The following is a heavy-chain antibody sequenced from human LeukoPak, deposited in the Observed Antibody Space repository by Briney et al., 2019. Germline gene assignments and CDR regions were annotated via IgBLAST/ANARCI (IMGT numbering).Heavy chain of an antibody. D-gene: IGHD3-10*01. Sequence: SETLSLTCTVSGGSISSSSYYWGWIRQPPGKGLEWIGSIYYSGSTYYNPSLKSRVTISVDTSKNQFSLKLSSVTAADTAVYYCARYYGSGSYYNGEIDYWGQGTLVTVSS. V-gene: IGHV4-39*07. CDR1: GGSISSSSYY. CDR3: ARYYGSGSYYNGEIDY. J-gene: IGHJ4*02. CDR2: IYYSGST.